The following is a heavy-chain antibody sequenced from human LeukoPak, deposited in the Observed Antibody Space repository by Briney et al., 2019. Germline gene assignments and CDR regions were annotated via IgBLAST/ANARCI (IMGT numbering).Heavy chain of an antibody. CDR1: GFTASSNY. J-gene: IGHJ4*02. Sequence: GGSLRLSCAASGFTASSNYMSWVRQAPGKGLEWVSVIYSGGSTYYADSVKGRFTISRDNSKNTLYLQMNSLRAEDTAVYYCARLTYYYDSSGYTEDYWGQGTLVTVSS. D-gene: IGHD3-22*01. V-gene: IGHV3-66*04. CDR3: ARLTYYYDSSGYTEDY. CDR2: IYSGGST.